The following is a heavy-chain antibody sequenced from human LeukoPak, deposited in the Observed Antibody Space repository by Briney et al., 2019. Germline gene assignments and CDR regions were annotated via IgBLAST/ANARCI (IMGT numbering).Heavy chain of an antibody. J-gene: IGHJ4*02. CDR1: GFTFSSYA. CDR3: AKGAHDSSGYYSY. D-gene: IGHD3-22*01. V-gene: IGHV3-23*01. Sequence: GGSLRLSCAASGFTFSSYAMSWIRQAPEKGLEWVSAISGRGGSTYYADSVKGRFTISTDNSKNTLYLQMNSLRAEDTPVYYCAKGAHDSSGYYSYWGQGTLVTVSS. CDR2: ISGRGGST.